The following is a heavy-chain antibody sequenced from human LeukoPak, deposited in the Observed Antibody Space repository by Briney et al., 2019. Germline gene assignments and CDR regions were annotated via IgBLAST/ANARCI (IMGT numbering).Heavy chain of an antibody. CDR1: EFIFSSYE. Sequence: GGSLRLSCVASEFIFSSYEMNWVRQAPGKGLEWLSYISSSDSTIYYADSVKGRFTISIDNAKNSLYLQMNSLRAEDTAVYYCARVAINDYGDYFDYWGQGTLVTVSS. J-gene: IGHJ4*02. CDR3: ARVAINDYGDYFDY. D-gene: IGHD4-17*01. CDR2: ISSSDSTI. V-gene: IGHV3-48*03.